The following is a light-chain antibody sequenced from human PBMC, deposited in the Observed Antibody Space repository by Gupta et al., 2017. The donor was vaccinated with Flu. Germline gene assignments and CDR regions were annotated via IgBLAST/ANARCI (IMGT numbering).Light chain of an antibody. CDR2: LGS. Sequence: VSPGEPASISCRSSQSVLHSNGNNYLCWHLQKQGQSPQLLIYLGSYRCDGVAERFSGSGSGTDVTLKISRVEAEDVGVYYCMQTLHSPPTFGGGTKVEIK. J-gene: IGKJ4*01. V-gene: IGKV2-28*01. CDR3: MQTLHSPPT. CDR1: QSVLHSNGNNY.